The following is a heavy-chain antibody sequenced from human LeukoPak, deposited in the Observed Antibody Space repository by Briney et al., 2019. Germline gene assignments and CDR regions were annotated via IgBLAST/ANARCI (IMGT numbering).Heavy chain of an antibody. CDR2: IYYSGST. CDR1: DGSISSHY. V-gene: IGHV4-59*11. D-gene: IGHD3-3*01. CDR3: ARTPYDFWSGYYTGSPFDP. Sequence: SETLSLTCTVSDGSISSHYWSWIRQPPGKGLEWIGYIYYSGSTNYNPSLKSRVTISVDTSKNQFSLKLGSVTAADTAVYYCARTPYDFWSGYYTGSPFDPWGQGTLVTVSS. J-gene: IGHJ5*02.